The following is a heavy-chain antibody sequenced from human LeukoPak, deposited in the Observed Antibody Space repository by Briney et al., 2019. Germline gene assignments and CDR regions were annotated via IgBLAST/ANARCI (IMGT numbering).Heavy chain of an antibody. Sequence: GGSLRLSCAASGFTVSSNYMSWVRQAPGKGLEWVSVIYSGGSTYYVDSVKGRFTISRDNSKNTLYLQMNSLRAEDTAVYYCAKDPSYSSSSGYWGQGTLVTVSS. CDR2: IYSGGST. CDR1: GFTVSSNY. D-gene: IGHD6-13*01. CDR3: AKDPSYSSSSGY. V-gene: IGHV3-53*01. J-gene: IGHJ4*02.